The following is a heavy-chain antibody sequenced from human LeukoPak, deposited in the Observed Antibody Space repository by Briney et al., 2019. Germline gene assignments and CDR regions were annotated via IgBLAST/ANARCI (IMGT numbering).Heavy chain of an antibody. V-gene: IGHV1-69*13. CDR2: IIPIFGTA. CDR3: ARGYYDILTGRYNWFDP. Sequence: SVKVSCKAPGGTFSSYAISWVRQAPGQGLEWMGGIIPIFGTANYAQKFQGRVTITADESTSTAYVELSSLRSEDTAVYYCARGYYDILTGRYNWFDPWGQGTLVTVSS. J-gene: IGHJ5*02. CDR1: GGTFSSYA. D-gene: IGHD3-9*01.